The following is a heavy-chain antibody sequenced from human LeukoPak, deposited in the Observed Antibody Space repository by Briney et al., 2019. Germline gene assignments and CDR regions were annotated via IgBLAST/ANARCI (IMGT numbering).Heavy chain of an antibody. D-gene: IGHD2-21*02. Sequence: ASVKVSCKASGYTFTSYYMHWVRQAPGQGLEWMGIINPSGGSTSYAQKFQGRVTITADESTSTAYMELSSLRSEDTAVYYCARDLSPWSPRGGDCYSSWGQGTLVTVSS. V-gene: IGHV1-46*01. CDR1: GYTFTSYY. J-gene: IGHJ4*02. CDR3: ARDLSPWSPRGGDCYSS. CDR2: INPSGGST.